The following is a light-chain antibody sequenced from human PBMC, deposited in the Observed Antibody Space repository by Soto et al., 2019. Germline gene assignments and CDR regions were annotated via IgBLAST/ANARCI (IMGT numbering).Light chain of an antibody. CDR3: QQYDNLPYT. V-gene: IGKV1-33*01. J-gene: IGKJ2*01. Sequence: DIQMTQSPSSLSASVGDRVTITCQASQDISNYLDWYQQKPGKAPKLLIYDASNLETGFPSRFSGSGSGTDFTFTISSLQAEDIATYYCQQYDNLPYTFGQGTKLEIK. CDR1: QDISNY. CDR2: DAS.